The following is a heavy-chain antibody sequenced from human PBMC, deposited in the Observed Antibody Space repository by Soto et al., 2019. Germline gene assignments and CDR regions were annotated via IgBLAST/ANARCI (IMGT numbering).Heavy chain of an antibody. V-gene: IGHV1-69*13. CDR2: IIPIFGTA. CDR3: ARDKSLKVTLPSYGMDV. J-gene: IGHJ6*02. Sequence: ASVKVSCKASGGTFSSYSISWVRQAPGQGLEWMGGIIPIFGTANYAQKFQGRVTITADESTSTAYMELSSLRSEDTAVYYCARDKSLKVTLPSYGMDVWGQGTTVTVSS. CDR1: GGTFSSYS.